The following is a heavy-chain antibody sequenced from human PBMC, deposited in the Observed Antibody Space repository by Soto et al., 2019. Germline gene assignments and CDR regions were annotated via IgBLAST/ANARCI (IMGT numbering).Heavy chain of an antibody. CDR3: ARGLVDM. V-gene: IGHV3-7*05. J-gene: IGHJ3*02. Sequence: EVQVVESGGGSVQPGGSLRLSCTVSGFPFSGYLMDWVRQAPGKGLEWVANINHDGSEMYYGDSVKGRFTISRDNAKNSLYLQTNSLRVEDTAVYYCARGLVDMCGQGTMVTVS. CDR2: INHDGSEM. D-gene: IGHD3-10*01. CDR1: GFPFSGYL.